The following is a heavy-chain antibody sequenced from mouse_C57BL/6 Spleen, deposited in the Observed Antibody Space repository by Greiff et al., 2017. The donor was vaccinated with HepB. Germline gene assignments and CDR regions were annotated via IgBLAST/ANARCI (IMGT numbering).Heavy chain of an antibody. D-gene: IGHD1-1*01. CDR1: GYTFTSYG. CDR3: ARPYYGSSYFDY. V-gene: IGHV1-81*01. Sequence: QVQLQQSGAELARPGASVKLSCKASGYTFTSYGISWVKQSTGQGLEWIGEIYPRSGNTYYNEKFKGKATLTADKSSSTAYMELRSLTSEDSAVYFCARPYYGSSYFDYWGQGTTLTVSS. CDR2: IYPRSGNT. J-gene: IGHJ2*01.